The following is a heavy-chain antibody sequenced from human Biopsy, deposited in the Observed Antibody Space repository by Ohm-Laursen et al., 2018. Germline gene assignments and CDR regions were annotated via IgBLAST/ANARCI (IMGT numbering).Heavy chain of an antibody. CDR1: GGSISSYY. J-gene: IGHJ3*02. CDR3: AKHGSGWTGDDALHI. Sequence: SDTLSLTCDVSGGSISSYYWSWIRQAPGRGLEWVGYISYSGSTSNNPSLKSRITISVDTSKNQISLKVTSVTAADTAVYYCAKHGSGWTGDDALHIWGQGTMVTVSS. D-gene: IGHD6-19*01. V-gene: IGHV4-59*08. CDR2: ISYSGST.